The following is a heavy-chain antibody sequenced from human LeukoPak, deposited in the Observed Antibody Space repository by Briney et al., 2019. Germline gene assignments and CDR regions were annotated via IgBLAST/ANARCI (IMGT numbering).Heavy chain of an antibody. CDR1: GGTFSSYA. Sequence: ASVKVSCKASGGTFSSYAISWVRQAPGQGLEWMGGIIPIFGTANYAQKFQGRVTITADESTSTAYMELSGLRSEDTAVYYCARRDSGYDWGYMDVWGKGTTVTISS. CDR2: IIPIFGTA. CDR3: ARRDSGYDWGYMDV. V-gene: IGHV1-69*13. J-gene: IGHJ6*03. D-gene: IGHD5-12*01.